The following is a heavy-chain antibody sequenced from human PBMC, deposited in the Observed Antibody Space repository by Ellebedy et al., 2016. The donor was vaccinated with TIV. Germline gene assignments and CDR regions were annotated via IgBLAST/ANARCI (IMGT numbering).Heavy chain of an antibody. V-gene: IGHV4-59*01. CDR3: ARELSTVTTHNWFDP. J-gene: IGHJ5*02. CDR1: GGSISSYY. Sequence: MPSETLSLTCTVSGGSISSYYWRCIRQPPGKGLEWIWYIYYSGSTNYNPSLKSRVTISVDTSKNQFSLKLSSVTAADTAVYYCARELSTVTTHNWFDPWGQGTLVTVSS. CDR2: IYYSGST. D-gene: IGHD4-17*01.